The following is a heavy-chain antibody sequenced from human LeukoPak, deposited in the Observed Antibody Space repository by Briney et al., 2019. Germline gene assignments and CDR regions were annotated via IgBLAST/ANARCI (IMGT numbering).Heavy chain of an antibody. CDR1: GFTFSSYS. D-gene: IGHD2-15*01. J-gene: IGHJ4*02. Sequence: GGSLRLSCAASGFTFSSYSMNWVRQAPGKGLEWVSYISSGGNTIYYADSVKGRFTISRDNAKNSLHLQMNSLRAEDTAVYYCARASYCSGGSCYSGYWGQGTLVTVSS. CDR3: ARASYCSGGSCYSGY. V-gene: IGHV3-48*01. CDR2: ISSGGNTI.